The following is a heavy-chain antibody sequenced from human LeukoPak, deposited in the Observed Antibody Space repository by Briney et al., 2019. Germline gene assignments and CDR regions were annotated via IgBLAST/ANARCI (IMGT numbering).Heavy chain of an antibody. CDR1: GGSISSYY. Sequence: SSETLSLTCTVSGGSISSYYWSWIRQPPGKGLEWIGYIYYSGSTNYNPSLKSRVTMSVDTSKNQFSLKLSSVTAADTAVYYCARMDIAARDYWGQGTLVTVSS. V-gene: IGHV4-59*12. J-gene: IGHJ4*02. CDR3: ARMDIAARDY. D-gene: IGHD6-6*01. CDR2: IYYSGST.